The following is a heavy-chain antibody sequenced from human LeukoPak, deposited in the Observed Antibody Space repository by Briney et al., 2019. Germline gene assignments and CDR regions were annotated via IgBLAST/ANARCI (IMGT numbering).Heavy chain of an antibody. V-gene: IGHV7-4-1*02. Sequence: ASVKVSCKASGYTFTSYAMNWVRQAPGQGLEWMGWINSNTGNPTYAQGFTGRFVFSLDTSVSTAYLQISSLKAEDTAVYYCARLMGYCSSTSCSPYSSSSGSFDYWGQGTLVTVSS. CDR2: INSNTGNP. J-gene: IGHJ4*02. CDR1: GYTFTSYA. CDR3: ARLMGYCSSTSCSPYSSSSGSFDY. D-gene: IGHD2-2*01.